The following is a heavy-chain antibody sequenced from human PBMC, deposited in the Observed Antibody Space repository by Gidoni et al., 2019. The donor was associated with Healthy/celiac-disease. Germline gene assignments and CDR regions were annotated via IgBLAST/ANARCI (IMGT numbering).Heavy chain of an antibody. Sequence: VQLQESGPGLVKPSETLSLTCTVSGGSISSYYWSWIRQPPGKGLEWIGYIYYSGSTNYNPSLKSRVTISVDTSKNQFSLKLSSVTAADTAVYYCARGNYDFWSGYPVCYYGMDVWGQGTTVTVSS. CDR3: ARGNYDFWSGYPVCYYGMDV. J-gene: IGHJ6*02. D-gene: IGHD3-3*01. V-gene: IGHV4-59*01. CDR1: GGSISSYY. CDR2: IYYSGST.